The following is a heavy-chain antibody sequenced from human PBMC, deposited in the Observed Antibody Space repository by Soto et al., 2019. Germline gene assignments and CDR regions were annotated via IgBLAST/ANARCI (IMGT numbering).Heavy chain of an antibody. CDR1: GGSISSGDYY. V-gene: IGHV4-30-4*01. CDR3: ARAPPLYDSSIVDWFDP. Sequence: PSETLSLTCTVSGGSISSGDYYWSWIRQPPGKGLEWIGYIYYSGSTYYNPSLKSRVTISVDTSKNQFSLKLSSVTAADTAVYYCARAPPLYDSSIVDWFDPWGQGTLVTVSS. CDR2: IYYSGST. J-gene: IGHJ5*02. D-gene: IGHD3-22*01.